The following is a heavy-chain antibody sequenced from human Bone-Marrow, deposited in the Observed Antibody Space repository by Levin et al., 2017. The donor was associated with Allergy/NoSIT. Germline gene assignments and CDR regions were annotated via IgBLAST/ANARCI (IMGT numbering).Heavy chain of an antibody. CDR1: NYSFNSFA. CDR2: ISGDNGNT. Sequence: AASVKVSCKASNYSFNSFAISWVRQAPGQGLEWMGWISGDNGNTKYAQKFQGRVTMTTDTSTSTAYMELRSLRSDDTAMYYCARDNRYYDSRTYYIEKYYLDYWGQGTLVTVSS. D-gene: IGHD3-22*01. J-gene: IGHJ4*02. V-gene: IGHV1-18*01. CDR3: ARDNRYYDSRTYYIEKYYLDY.